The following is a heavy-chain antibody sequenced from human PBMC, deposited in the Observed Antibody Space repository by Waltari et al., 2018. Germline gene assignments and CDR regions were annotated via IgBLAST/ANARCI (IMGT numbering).Heavy chain of an antibody. V-gene: IGHV4-39*07. D-gene: IGHD2-15*01. J-gene: IGHJ5*02. Sequence: QLQLQESGPGLVKPSETLSLTCTVSGASISGSRYYWGWTRQSPGKGLEWIGHIYSSGSSYSSPSLRSRVTISLDTSKNQFSLRLNSLTAADTAVYYCARAAPGYCSASNCGRFDPWGQGTLVTVSS. CDR2: IYSSGSS. CDR3: ARAAPGYCSASNCGRFDP. CDR1: GASISGSRYY.